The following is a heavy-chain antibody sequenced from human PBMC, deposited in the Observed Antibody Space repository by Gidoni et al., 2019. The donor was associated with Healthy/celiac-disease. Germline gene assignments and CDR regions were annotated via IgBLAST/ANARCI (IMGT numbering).Heavy chain of an antibody. D-gene: IGHD3-10*01. Sequence: GQGLEWTGWMNPNSGNTGYAQKFQGRVTMTRNTSISTAYMELSSLRSEDTAVYYCARGRSITMVRGVINWFDPWGQGTLVTVSS. J-gene: IGHJ5*02. CDR2: MNPNSGNT. V-gene: IGHV1-8*01. CDR3: ARGRSITMVRGVINWFDP.